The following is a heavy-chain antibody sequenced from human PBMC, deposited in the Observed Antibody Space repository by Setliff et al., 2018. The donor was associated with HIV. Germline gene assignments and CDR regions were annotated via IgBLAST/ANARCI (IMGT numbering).Heavy chain of an antibody. J-gene: IGHJ2*01. CDR2: IYDSEST. D-gene: IGHD3-10*01. Sequence: SETLSLTCTVSGGSISSGDYYWSWIRQPPGKGLEWIGNIYDSESTYYNPSLKSRVTISVDTSKNHFSLKLNSVTAADTAVYYCARETNASGSLTAYWYFDLWGRGTLVTVSS. V-gene: IGHV4-30-4*08. CDR3: ARETNASGSLTAYWYFDL. CDR1: GGSISSGDYY.